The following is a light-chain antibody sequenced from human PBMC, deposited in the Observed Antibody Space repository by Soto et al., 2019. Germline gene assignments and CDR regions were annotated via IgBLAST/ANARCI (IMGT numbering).Light chain of an antibody. V-gene: IGKV3-20*01. CDR3: QQYSSSPRT. Sequence: PGQSATLSCRASQTVGSNYLAWYQQKPGQAPRVLIHGAYSRATGISDRFNGSGSGTDFTLTISRLEPEDFAVYYCQQYSSSPRTVGQVTKVDIK. J-gene: IGKJ1*01. CDR1: QTVGSNY. CDR2: GAY.